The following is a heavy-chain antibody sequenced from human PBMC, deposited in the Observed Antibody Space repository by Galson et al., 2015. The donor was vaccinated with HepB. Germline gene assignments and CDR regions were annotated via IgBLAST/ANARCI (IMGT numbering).Heavy chain of an antibody. V-gene: IGHV3-30*04. D-gene: IGHD4-17*01. CDR3: AKASTVTTDYFDY. CDR1: GFTFSGSA. CDR2: ISYAGTDQ. J-gene: IGHJ4*02. Sequence: SLRLSCAVSGFTFSGSAIHWVRQASVKGLEWVAVISYAGTDQFYADSMKGRFTISRDNSKNTLYLQVNSLRPEDTAVYYCAKASTVTTDYFDYWGQGTLVTVSS.